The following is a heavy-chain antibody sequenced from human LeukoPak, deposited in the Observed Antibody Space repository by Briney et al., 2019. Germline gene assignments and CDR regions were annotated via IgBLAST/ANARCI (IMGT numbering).Heavy chain of an antibody. CDR2: ITPIFGTA. J-gene: IGHJ4*02. Sequence: SVKVSCKASGGTFSSYAISWVRQAPGQGLEWMGGITPIFGTANYAQKFQGRVTITADESTSTAYMELSSLRSEDTAVYYCAAYYDSSGYYRKNDYWGQGTLVTVSS. CDR3: AAYYDSSGYYRKNDY. CDR1: GGTFSSYA. V-gene: IGHV1-69*13. D-gene: IGHD3-22*01.